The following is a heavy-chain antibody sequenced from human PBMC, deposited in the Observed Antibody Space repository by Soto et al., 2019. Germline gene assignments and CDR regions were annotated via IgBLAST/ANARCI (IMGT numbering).Heavy chain of an antibody. J-gene: IGHJ4*02. CDR3: ARDEYYYDSSGHRARFTGPY. CDR2: ISSSSSTI. Sequence: LSLSCAASGFTFSSYSMNWVRQAPGKGLEWVSYISSSSSTIYYADSVKGRFTISRDNAKNSLYLQMNSLRDEDTAVYYCARDEYYYDSSGHRARFTGPYWGQGTLVTVSS. CDR1: GFTFSSYS. V-gene: IGHV3-48*02. D-gene: IGHD3-22*01.